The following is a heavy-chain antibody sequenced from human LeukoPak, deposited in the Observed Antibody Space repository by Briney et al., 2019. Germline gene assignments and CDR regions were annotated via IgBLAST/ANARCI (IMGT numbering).Heavy chain of an antibody. CDR3: ARAAYLQWLRAFDI. CDR2: IYYSGST. Sequence: PSETLSLTCTVSGGSVSSGSYFWSWIRQPPGKGLEWIGYIYYSGSTNYNPSLKSRVTISVDTSKNQFSLKLSSVTAADTAVYYCARAAYLQWLRAFDIWGQGTMVTVSS. CDR1: GGSVSSGSYF. V-gene: IGHV4-61*01. D-gene: IGHD6-19*01. J-gene: IGHJ3*02.